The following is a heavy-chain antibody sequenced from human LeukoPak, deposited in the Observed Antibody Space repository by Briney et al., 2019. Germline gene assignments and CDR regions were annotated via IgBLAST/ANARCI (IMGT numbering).Heavy chain of an antibody. J-gene: IGHJ5*02. Sequence: GASVKVSCKASGYTFTSYGISWVRQAPGQGLEWMGWINPNSGGTNYAQKFQGRVTMTRDTSISTAYMELSRLRSDDTAVYYCARGSGSYNPWGQGTLVTVSS. V-gene: IGHV1-2*02. CDR1: GYTFTSYG. D-gene: IGHD1-26*01. CDR2: INPNSGGT. CDR3: ARGSGSYNP.